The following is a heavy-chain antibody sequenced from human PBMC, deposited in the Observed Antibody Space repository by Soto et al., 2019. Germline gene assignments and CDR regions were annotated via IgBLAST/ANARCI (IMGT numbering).Heavy chain of an antibody. J-gene: IGHJ4*02. V-gene: IGHV3-30*03. D-gene: IGHD6-6*01. Sequence: QGQLVESGGGVVQPGRSLRLSCAASGFTFSSYGMHWVRQAPGKGLEWVAVISYDGSNKYYADSVKGRFTISRDNSKNTLYLQMNSLRAEDTAVYYCAARPSLDYWGQGTLVTVSS. CDR2: ISYDGSNK. CDR1: GFTFSSYG. CDR3: AARPSLDY.